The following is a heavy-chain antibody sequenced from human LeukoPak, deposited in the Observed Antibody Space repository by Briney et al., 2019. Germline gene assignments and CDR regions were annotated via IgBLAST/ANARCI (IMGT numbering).Heavy chain of an antibody. J-gene: IGHJ6*02. CDR3: AKDRYYYGAGSRISYYYGMDV. D-gene: IGHD3-10*01. CDR2: ISGSGGST. CDR1: GFTFNKYA. Sequence: GGSLRLSCTASGFTFNKYAMNWVRQAPGKGPEWVSAISGSGGSTYYADSVKGRFTISRDNSKNTLYLQMNSLRAEDTAVYYCAKDRYYYGAGSRISYYYGMDVWGQGTTVTVSS. V-gene: IGHV3-23*01.